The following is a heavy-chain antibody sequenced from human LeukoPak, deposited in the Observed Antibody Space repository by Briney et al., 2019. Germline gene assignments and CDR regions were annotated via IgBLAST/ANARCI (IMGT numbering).Heavy chain of an antibody. D-gene: IGHD6-13*01. V-gene: IGHV4-30-2*01. CDR3: ARVGGQQLVNFDY. J-gene: IGHJ4*02. CDR1: GGSISSGGYS. Sequence: PSETLSLTCAVSGGSISSGGYSWSWIRQPPGKGLEWIGYIYHSGSTYYNPSLKSRVTILVDGSKNQFSLKLSSVTAADTAVYYCARVGGQQLVNFDYWGQGTLVTVSS. CDR2: IYHSGST.